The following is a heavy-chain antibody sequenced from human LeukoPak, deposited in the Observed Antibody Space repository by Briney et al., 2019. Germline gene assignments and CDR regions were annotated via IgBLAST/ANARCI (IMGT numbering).Heavy chain of an antibody. CDR2: ISGSGDTT. D-gene: IGHD3-10*01. CDR1: GFTFSAYA. J-gene: IGHJ4*02. Sequence: GGSLRLSCAASGFTFSAYATRWVRQAPGKGLEWVSAISGSGDTTYYADSVKGRFTISRDNSKNTLYLQMSSLRVDDTAVYYCAKRYGSGNYGDDYWGQGTLVTVSS. CDR3: AKRYGSGNYGDDY. V-gene: IGHV3-23*01.